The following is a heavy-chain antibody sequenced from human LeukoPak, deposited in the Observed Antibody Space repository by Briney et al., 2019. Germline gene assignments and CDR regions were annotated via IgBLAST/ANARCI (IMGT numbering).Heavy chain of an antibody. Sequence: ASVKVCCKASGYTLINYYMHWVRQAPGQGLEWMGIINPSGGTTIYAQKFRGRVTMTRDMSTSTVYMELSSLRSDDTAVYYCARPSPSVTTSVPIHYYYVMDVWGQGTTVTVSS. D-gene: IGHD4-17*01. CDR1: GYTLINYY. CDR3: ARPSPSVTTSVPIHYYYVMDV. CDR2: INPSGGTT. J-gene: IGHJ6*02. V-gene: IGHV1-46*01.